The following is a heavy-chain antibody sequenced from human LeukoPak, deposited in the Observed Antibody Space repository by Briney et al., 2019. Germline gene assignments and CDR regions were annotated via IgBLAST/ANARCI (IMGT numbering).Heavy chain of an antibody. V-gene: IGHV3-21*01. CDR2: ISSGGTYK. D-gene: IGHD6-13*01. CDR1: GFTFSSFS. Sequence: GGSLRLSCVASGFTFSSFSMDWVRQAPGKGLEWVSSISSGGTYKYYADSVKGRFTISRDNAKNSLYLQMNSLRGEDTAVYYCARDPSSRGGFDYWGQGTLVTVSS. CDR3: ARDPSSRGGFDY. J-gene: IGHJ4*02.